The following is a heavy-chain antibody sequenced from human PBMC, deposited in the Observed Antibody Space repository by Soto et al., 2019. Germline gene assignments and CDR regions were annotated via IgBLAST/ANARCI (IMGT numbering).Heavy chain of an antibody. CDR2: IIPVFGTP. CDR1: GGSHSNYG. CDR3: ARGDATKIVVTTYYAMDV. Sequence: QVQLVQSGAEVKKPGSSVKVSCKASGGSHSNYGISWVRQAPGQGLEWMGAIIPVFGTPNYAHKFQDRVTITADESTTTVSMEVRSLTSEDTAVYYCARGDATKIVVTTYYAMDVWGQGTTVTVSS. V-gene: IGHV1-69*12. D-gene: IGHD3-22*01. J-gene: IGHJ6*02.